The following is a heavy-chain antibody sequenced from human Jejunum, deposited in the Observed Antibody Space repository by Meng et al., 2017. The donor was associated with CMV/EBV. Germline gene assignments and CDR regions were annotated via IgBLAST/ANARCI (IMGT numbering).Heavy chain of an antibody. V-gene: IGHV1-18*01. Sequence: QGQLVQSGAEVKKPGASVKVSCKASNYTFSTHAISWVRQAPGQGLEWMGWISPYNGNTNYAQELQGRVTMTTDTSTSTAYMELRSLRFDDTAVYYCARFYCSSTSCPHVLFDYWGQGTLVTVSS. J-gene: IGHJ4*02. CDR2: ISPYNGNT. CDR3: ARFYCSSTSCPHVLFDY. CDR1: NYTFSTHA. D-gene: IGHD2-2*01.